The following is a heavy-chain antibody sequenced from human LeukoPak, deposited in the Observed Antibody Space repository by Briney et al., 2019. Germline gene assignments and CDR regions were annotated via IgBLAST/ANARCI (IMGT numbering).Heavy chain of an antibody. Sequence: GGSLRLSCAGSGFTFSSYGMHWVRQAPGKGLEWVAFMRFDGSNKYYADSVKGRFTISRDNAENSLYLQMNSLRAEDTAVYYCAREYGSGSSRRRFDPWGQGTLVTVSS. J-gene: IGHJ5*02. CDR1: GFTFSSYG. D-gene: IGHD3-10*01. CDR3: AREYGSGSSRRRFDP. CDR2: MRFDGSNK. V-gene: IGHV3-30*02.